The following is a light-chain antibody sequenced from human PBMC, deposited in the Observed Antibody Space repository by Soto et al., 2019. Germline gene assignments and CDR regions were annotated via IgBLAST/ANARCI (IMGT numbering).Light chain of an antibody. CDR1: SIDVGGYNY. J-gene: IGLJ3*02. V-gene: IGLV2-14*01. Sequence: QSALTQPASVSGSPGQSITISCTGTSIDVGGYNYVSWYQHHPGKAPKLMIYEVTNRPSGVSNRFSGSKSGNTASLTISGLQAEDEADYYCTSYASSSTLVFGGGTKLTV. CDR2: EVT. CDR3: TSYASSSTLV.